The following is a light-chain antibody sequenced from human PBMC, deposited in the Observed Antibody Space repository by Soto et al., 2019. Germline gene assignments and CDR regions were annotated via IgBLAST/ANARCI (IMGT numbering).Light chain of an antibody. V-gene: IGKV3-15*01. Sequence: EIVMTQSPATLSVSPGERATLSCRASQSVSSNLAWYQQKPGQAPRLLIYGASTRATGIPARFSGSGSGTEFTLXXXXXXSEDFAVYYCQQYNNWPPRGRTFGQGTKVEIK. J-gene: IGKJ1*01. CDR3: QQYNNWPPRGRT. CDR1: QSVSSN. CDR2: GAS.